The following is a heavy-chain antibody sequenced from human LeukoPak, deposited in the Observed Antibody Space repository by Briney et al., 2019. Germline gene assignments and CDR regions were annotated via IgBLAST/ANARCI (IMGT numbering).Heavy chain of an antibody. Sequence: SETLSLTCTVSGGSISSYYWSWVRQPPGKGLEWIGYIYYSGSTNYNPSLKSRVTISVDTSKNQFSLKLSSVTAADTAVYYCARGYSSGWYWGPRGMDVWGQGTTVTVSS. V-gene: IGHV4-59*08. D-gene: IGHD6-19*01. J-gene: IGHJ6*02. CDR2: IYYSGST. CDR1: GGSISSYY. CDR3: ARGYSSGWYWGPRGMDV.